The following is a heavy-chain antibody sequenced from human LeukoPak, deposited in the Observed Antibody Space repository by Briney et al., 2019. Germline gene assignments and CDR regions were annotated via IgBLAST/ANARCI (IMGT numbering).Heavy chain of an antibody. CDR2: INHSGST. CDR3: ARGLTITTENYFDY. Sequence: PSETLSLTCAVYGGSFSGYYWSWIRQPPGKGLEWIGEINHSGSTNYNPSLKRRVTISVGTSKHQFALKLSSVTAADTAVYYCARGLTITTENYFDYWGQGTLVTVSS. V-gene: IGHV4-34*01. J-gene: IGHJ4*02. CDR1: GGSFSGYY. D-gene: IGHD4-11*01.